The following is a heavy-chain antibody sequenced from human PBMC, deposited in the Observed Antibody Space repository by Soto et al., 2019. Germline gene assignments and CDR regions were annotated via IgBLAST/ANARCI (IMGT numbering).Heavy chain of an antibody. D-gene: IGHD2-15*01. CDR2: ISDSGGST. CDR3: ANGCGGTCYSRIHY. CDR1: GFTFSSYA. Sequence: EVQLLESGGGLVQPGGSLRLSCAASGFTFSSYAMSWVRQAPGKGLEWVSGISDSGGSTYYADSVKGRFTISRDNSKNTLYLQMISLRDEDTAVYYCANGCGGTCYSRIHYWGQGTLVTVSS. V-gene: IGHV3-23*01. J-gene: IGHJ4*02.